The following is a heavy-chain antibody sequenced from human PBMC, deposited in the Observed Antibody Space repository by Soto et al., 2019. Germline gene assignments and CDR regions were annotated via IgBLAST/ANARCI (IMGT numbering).Heavy chain of an antibody. J-gene: IGHJ5*02. Sequence: ASVKVSCKASGYTFTGYYMHWVRQAPGQGLEWVGWINPNSGGTNYAQKFQGRVTMTRDTSISTAYMELSRLRSDDTAVYYCARGFSVSSSWRDNWFDPWGQGTLVTVSS. CDR2: INPNSGGT. CDR3: ARGFSVSSSWRDNWFDP. CDR1: GYTFTGYY. D-gene: IGHD6-13*01. V-gene: IGHV1-2*02.